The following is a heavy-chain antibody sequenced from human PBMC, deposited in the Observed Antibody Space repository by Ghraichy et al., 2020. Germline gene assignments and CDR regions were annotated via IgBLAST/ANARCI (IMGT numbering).Heavy chain of an antibody. V-gene: IGHV3-64D*06. CDR2: ISANGRRK. CDR3: SKEIYSGNDDYYYAMDV. J-gene: IGHJ6*02. Sequence: GGSLRLSCLVSGFRFSKYSVYWFRQAPGKGREYVSTISANGRRKDYADSVKGSFTISRDNSKNTLYLQMSSLRREYTAVYYCSKEIYSGNDDYYYAMDVCGHGPPVTFPS. D-gene: IGHD5-12*01. CDR1: GFRFSKYS.